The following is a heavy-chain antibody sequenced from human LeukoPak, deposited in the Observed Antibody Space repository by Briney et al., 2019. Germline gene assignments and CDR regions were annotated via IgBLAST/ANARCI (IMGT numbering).Heavy chain of an antibody. D-gene: IGHD6-6*01. CDR3: ASHSSSSEYYYYYMDV. CDR1: GYSISSGYY. Sequence: PSETLSLTCAVSGYSISSGYYWGWIRQPPGKGLEWIGSIYHSGSTYYNPSLQSRVTISVDTSKNQFSLKLSSVTAADTAVYYCASHSSSSEYYYYYMDVWGKGTTVTVSS. J-gene: IGHJ6*03. V-gene: IGHV4-38-2*01. CDR2: IYHSGST.